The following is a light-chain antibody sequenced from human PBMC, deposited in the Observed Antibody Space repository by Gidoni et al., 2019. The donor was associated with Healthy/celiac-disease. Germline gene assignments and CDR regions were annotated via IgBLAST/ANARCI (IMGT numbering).Light chain of an antibody. V-gene: IGKV3D-15*01. CDR2: GAS. Sequence: EIVMTQSPATLSVSPGERATLSCRASQSVSSNLAWYQQKPGQAPRLLMYGASIRATGIPATLSGSGSGTEFTLTISSLQSEDFAVYHCQQYNNWPPGTFGQGTKVEIK. CDR1: QSVSSN. J-gene: IGKJ1*01. CDR3: QQYNNWPPGT.